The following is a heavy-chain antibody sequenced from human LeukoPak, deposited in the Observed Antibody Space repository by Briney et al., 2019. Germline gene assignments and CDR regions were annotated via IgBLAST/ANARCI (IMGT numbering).Heavy chain of an antibody. CDR2: ISAYNGNT. CDR3: ARAASITMVRGVILRTANWFDP. J-gene: IGHJ5*02. D-gene: IGHD3-10*01. Sequence: GASVKVSCKASGYTFTSYGISWVRQAPGQGLEWVGWISAYNGNTNYAQKLQGRVTMTTDTSTSTAYMELRSLRSDDTAVYYCARAASITMVRGVILRTANWFDPWGQGTLVTVSS. CDR1: GYTFTSYG. V-gene: IGHV1-18*01.